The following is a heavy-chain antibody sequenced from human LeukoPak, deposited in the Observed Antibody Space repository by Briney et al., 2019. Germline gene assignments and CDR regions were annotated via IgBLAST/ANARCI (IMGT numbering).Heavy chain of an antibody. CDR1: GFTFSSYA. J-gene: IGHJ4*02. V-gene: IGHV3-30-3*01. D-gene: IGHD1-26*01. CDR2: ISYDGSNK. CDR3: AKVGGGWELSNFDY. Sequence: PGRSLRLSCAASGFTFSSYAMHWVRQAPGKGLEWVAVISYDGSNKYYADSVKGRFTISRDSSKNTLYLQMNSLRAEDTAVYYCAKVGGGWELSNFDYWGQGTLVTVSS.